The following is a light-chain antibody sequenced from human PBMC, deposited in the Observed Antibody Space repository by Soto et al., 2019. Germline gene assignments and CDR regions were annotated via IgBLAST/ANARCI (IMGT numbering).Light chain of an antibody. J-gene: IGKJ4*01. CDR2: KAS. Sequence: EISQLLATQSASVGDKDTITCRASQSISTWLAWYQQKPGKAPKILIYKASNLEGGVPSRFSGSGSVTEFNITISSLQPDDFATYYCQQYNTYPLTFGGG. CDR1: QSISTW. CDR3: QQYNTYPLT. V-gene: IGKV1-5*03.